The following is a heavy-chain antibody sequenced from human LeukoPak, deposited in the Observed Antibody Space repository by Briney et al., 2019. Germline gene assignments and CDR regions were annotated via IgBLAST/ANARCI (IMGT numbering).Heavy chain of an antibody. D-gene: IGHD3-10*01. Sequence: PGGSLRLSCAASGFTVSSNYMSWVRQAPGKGLEWVSVIYSGGSTYYADSVKGRFTISRDNSKNTLYLQMNSLRAEDTAVYYCARVTSITMVRGVITDYWGQGTLVTVSS. CDR1: GFTVSSNY. J-gene: IGHJ4*02. V-gene: IGHV3-53*01. CDR2: IYSGGST. CDR3: ARVTSITMVRGVITDY.